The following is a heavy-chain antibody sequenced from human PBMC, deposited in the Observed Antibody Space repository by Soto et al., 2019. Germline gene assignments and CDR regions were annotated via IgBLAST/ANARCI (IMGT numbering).Heavy chain of an antibody. D-gene: IGHD1-26*01. CDR2: INSDGSST. V-gene: IGHV3-74*01. CDR3: ARDPQWELRYWYFDL. CDR1: GFTFSSYW. J-gene: IGHJ2*01. Sequence: GGSLRLSCAASGFTFSSYWMHWVRQAPGKWLVWVSRINSDGSSTNYADSVKGRFTISRDNAKNTLYPQMNSLRAEDTAVYYCARDPQWELRYWYFDLWGRGTLVTVSS.